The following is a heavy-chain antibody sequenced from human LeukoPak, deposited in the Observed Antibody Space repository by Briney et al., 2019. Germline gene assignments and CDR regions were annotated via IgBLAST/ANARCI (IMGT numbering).Heavy chain of an antibody. J-gene: IGHJ4*02. CDR1: GYSFTDYF. D-gene: IGHD2-2*02. Sequence: GASVKVSCKTSGYSFTDYFMHWVRQAPGQGLGCMGWMNPRSGDTNYAQKFQGRVTVTRDTSISTAYMELSRLRSDDTAVYYCARADHGTRSDGFYTLDYWGQGSLVTVSS. CDR3: ARADHGTRSDGFYTLDY. V-gene: IGHV1-2*02. CDR2: MNPRSGDT.